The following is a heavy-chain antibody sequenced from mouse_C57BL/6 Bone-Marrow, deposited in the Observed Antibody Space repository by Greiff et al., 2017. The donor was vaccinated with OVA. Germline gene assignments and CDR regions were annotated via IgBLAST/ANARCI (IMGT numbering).Heavy chain of an antibody. J-gene: IGHJ1*03. Sequence: VQLQQSGAELVRPGASVKLSCKASGYTFTDYYINWVKQRPGQGLEWIARIYPGSGNTYYNEKFKGKATLTAEKSSSTAYMQLSSLTSEDSAVYFCARWGITTVVATDWYFDVWGTGTTVTVSS. CDR1: GYTFTDYY. V-gene: IGHV1-76*01. CDR3: ARWGITTVVATDWYFDV. CDR2: IYPGSGNT. D-gene: IGHD1-1*01.